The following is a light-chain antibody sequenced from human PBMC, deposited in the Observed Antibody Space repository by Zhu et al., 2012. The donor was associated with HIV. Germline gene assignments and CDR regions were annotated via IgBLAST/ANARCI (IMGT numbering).Light chain of an antibody. CDR1: QGASIF. V-gene: IGKV3-11*01. CDR3: QQRRNWPLT. CDR2: DAT. Sequence: IVLTQSPATLSLSPGERATLSCRASQGASIFVAWYQQRPGQAPRLLIYDATKRATGIPARFSGSGSGTDFTLTISSLEPEDFALYYCQQRRNWPLTFGGGTRVEIK. J-gene: IGKJ4*01.